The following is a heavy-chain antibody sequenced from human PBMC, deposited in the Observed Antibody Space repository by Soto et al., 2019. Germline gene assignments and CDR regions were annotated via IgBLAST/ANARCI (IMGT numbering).Heavy chain of an antibody. CDR2: IYYSGST. V-gene: IGHV4-31*03. D-gene: IGHD2-2*01. CDR1: GGSISSGGYY. CDR3: AGDPRWEYQLLSLEV. J-gene: IGHJ6*04. Sequence: QVQLQESGPGLVKPSQTLSLTCTVSGGSISSGGYYWSWIRQHPGKGLEWIGYIYYSGSTYYNPPLSSRVILSVDTSKEPFALYVSSVTAEDTAVYYCAGDPRWEYQLLSLEVWGKGTTVTVSS.